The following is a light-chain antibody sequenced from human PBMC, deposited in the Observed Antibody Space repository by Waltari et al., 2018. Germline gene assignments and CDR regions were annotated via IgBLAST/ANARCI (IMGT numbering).Light chain of an antibody. CDR2: DAS. CDR1: EHINNY. Sequence: DIQMTQSPSSLSASIGDRVTITSQGSEHINNYLNWYQQKPGKAPKLLIYDASNLQVGVPSRFSGGGSGTDFTFTISSLQPGDIATYYCQQHDNLPLTFGGGTKVEIK. J-gene: IGKJ4*01. V-gene: IGKV1-33*01. CDR3: QQHDNLPLT.